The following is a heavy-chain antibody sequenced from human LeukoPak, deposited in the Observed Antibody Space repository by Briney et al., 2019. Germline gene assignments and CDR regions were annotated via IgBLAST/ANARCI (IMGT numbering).Heavy chain of an antibody. CDR3: ARGLSIAARTFDY. J-gene: IGHJ4*02. V-gene: IGHV4-4*07. Sequence: PSETLSLTCTVSGGSISNYFWSWLRQPAGKGLEWIGRVYVDGNTNYNPSLKSRVTMSVATSKNQFSLKLTSVTAADTAVYYCARGLSIAARTFDYWGQGTLVTVSS. CDR1: GGSISNYF. CDR2: VYVDGNT. D-gene: IGHD6-6*01.